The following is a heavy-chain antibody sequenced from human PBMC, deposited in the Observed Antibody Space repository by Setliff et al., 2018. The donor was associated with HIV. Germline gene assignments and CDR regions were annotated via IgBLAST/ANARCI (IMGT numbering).Heavy chain of an antibody. J-gene: IGHJ2*01. Sequence: PSETMSLTCAVYGGSLSDSYYNWIRQPPGKGLEWMGEISHSGSASYNSSLKSRVTMSVDTSKNQVSLTLTSLTAAAPAIYYWARVQRLAGVHPPYWYFDLWGRGILVTVSS. CDR3: ARVQRLAGVHPPYWYFDL. D-gene: IGHD6-25*01. V-gene: IGHV4-34*01. CDR2: ISHSGSA. CDR1: GGSLSDSY.